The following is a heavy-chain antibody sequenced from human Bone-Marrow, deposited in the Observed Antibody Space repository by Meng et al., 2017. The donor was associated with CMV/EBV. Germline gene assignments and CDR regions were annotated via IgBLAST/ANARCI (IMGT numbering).Heavy chain of an antibody. J-gene: IGHJ4*02. Sequence: GSLRLSCTVSGGSISSYYWSWIRQPPGKGLEWIGYIYYSGSTNYNPSLKSRVTISEDTSKNQFSLKLSSVTAADTAVYYCAIARGIAAPFDYWGQGTLVTVPS. D-gene: IGHD6-13*01. CDR3: AIARGIAAPFDY. V-gene: IGHV4-59*01. CDR1: GGSISSYY. CDR2: IYYSGST.